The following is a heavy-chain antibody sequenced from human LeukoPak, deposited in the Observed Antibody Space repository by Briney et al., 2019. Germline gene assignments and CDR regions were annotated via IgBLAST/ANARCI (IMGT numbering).Heavy chain of an antibody. D-gene: IGHD4-23*01. Sequence: PSETLSLTCSVSGGSISRYYWSWIRQPPGKGLEWIGYIYHSGSTNSNPSLKTRLTISLDTSNKEVSLKLSSVTAADTAVYYCASEVGNYGGKWGPFDYWGQGTLATVSS. J-gene: IGHJ4*02. CDR3: ASEVGNYGGKWGPFDY. CDR2: IYHSGST. CDR1: GGSISRYY. V-gene: IGHV4-4*08.